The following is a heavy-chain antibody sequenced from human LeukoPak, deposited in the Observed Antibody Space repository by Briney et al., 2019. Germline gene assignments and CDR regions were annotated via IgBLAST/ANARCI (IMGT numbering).Heavy chain of an antibody. D-gene: IGHD5-18*01. CDR2: ISREGISK. CDR1: GFTFSSYW. Sequence: GGSLGLSCAASGFTFSSYWMHWVRQAPGKGLEWVSGISREGISKGYADSVKGRFTISRDNAKNSLYLQMNSLRGEDTALYYCAKGQGGYGYYFEHWGQGALVTVSS. CDR3: AKGQGGYGYYFEH. V-gene: IGHV3-74*01. J-gene: IGHJ4*02.